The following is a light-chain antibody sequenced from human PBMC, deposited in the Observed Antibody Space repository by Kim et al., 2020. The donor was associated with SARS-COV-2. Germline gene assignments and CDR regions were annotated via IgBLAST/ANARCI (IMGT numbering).Light chain of an antibody. CDR1: SLKNYY. J-gene: IGLJ1*01. Sequence: SSELTQDPAVSVALGQTVRITCQGDSLKNYYASWYQQKPGQAPVLVIYGKNNRPSGIPDRFSGSSSGNTASLTIPGAQAEDEADYYCNSRDSSGNPVFG. CDR2: GKN. V-gene: IGLV3-19*01. CDR3: NSRDSSGNPV.